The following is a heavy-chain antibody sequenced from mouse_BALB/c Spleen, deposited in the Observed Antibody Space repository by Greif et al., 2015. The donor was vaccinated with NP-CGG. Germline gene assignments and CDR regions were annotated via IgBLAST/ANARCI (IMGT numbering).Heavy chain of an antibody. Sequence: VQLMESGPELVKPGASVKISCKASGYTFTDYYINWVKQKPGQGLEWIGWIYPGSGNTKYNEKFKGKATLTVDTSSSTAYMQLGSLTSEDTAVYFCARRTGTEAMDYWGQGTSVTVSS. D-gene: IGHD4-1*01. CDR1: GYTFTDYY. V-gene: IGHV1-84*02. J-gene: IGHJ4*01. CDR3: ARRTGTEAMDY. CDR2: IYPGSGNT.